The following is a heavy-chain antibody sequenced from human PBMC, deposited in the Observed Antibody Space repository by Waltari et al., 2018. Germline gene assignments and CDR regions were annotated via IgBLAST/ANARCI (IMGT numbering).Heavy chain of an antibody. CDR2: INHIGST. D-gene: IGHD6-13*01. V-gene: IGHV4-34*01. CDR1: GGSFSRYY. J-gene: IGHJ6*03. CDR3: ASNQQLVTGPRTYYYYMDV. Sequence: LQLQQWCAGLLKPSETLSLTCAVFGGSFSRYYWSWIRLPPGQGLGWIGEINHIGSTNYNTSLKSRVTISVDTSKNQYSLKLSSVTAAGTAVYYYASNQQLVTGPRTYYYYMDVWGKGTTVTVSS.